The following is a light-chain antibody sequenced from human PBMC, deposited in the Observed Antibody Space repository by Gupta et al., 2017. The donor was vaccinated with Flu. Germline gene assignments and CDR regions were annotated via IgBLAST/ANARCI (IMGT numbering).Light chain of an antibody. J-gene: IGKJ1*01. Sequence: DILMTQSPDSLALSLGERATINCKSSQRVLYSSNNKNYLAWYQQKPGQPPKLLIYWASTRESGVPDRLSGSGSGTDFTLTISSLQAEDVAVYYCQQYYSTPRTFGQGTKVEIK. CDR2: WAS. CDR3: QQYYSTPRT. V-gene: IGKV4-1*01. CDR1: QRVLYSSNNKNY.